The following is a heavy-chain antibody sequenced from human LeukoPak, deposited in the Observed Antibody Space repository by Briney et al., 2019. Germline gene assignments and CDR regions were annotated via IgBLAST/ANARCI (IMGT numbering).Heavy chain of an antibody. Sequence: PGGSLRLSCAASGFTFSSYAMSWVRQAPGKGLEWVSAISGSGGSTYYADSVKGRFTISRGNSKSTVYLQMNSLRAEDTAIYYCAKVAIYGGNSNGHFDYWGQGTLVTVS. D-gene: IGHD4-23*01. CDR3: AKVAIYGGNSNGHFDY. J-gene: IGHJ4*02. CDR2: ISGSGGST. V-gene: IGHV3-23*01. CDR1: GFTFSSYA.